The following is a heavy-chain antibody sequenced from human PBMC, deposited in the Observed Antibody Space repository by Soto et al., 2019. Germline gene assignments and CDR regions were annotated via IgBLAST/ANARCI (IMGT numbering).Heavy chain of an antibody. CDR2: INAGNGNT. J-gene: IGHJ6*02. CDR1: GYTFTSYA. V-gene: IGHV1-3*01. CDR3: ANSYCNYALIDYYYYGMDV. D-gene: IGHD4-4*01. Sequence: QVQLVQSGAEVKKPGASVKVSCKASGYTFTSYAMHWVRQAPGQRLEWMGWINAGNGNTKYSQKFQGRVTITRDTSASTAYLELSSLRSEDTAVYYCANSYCNYALIDYYYYGMDVWGQGTTVTVSS.